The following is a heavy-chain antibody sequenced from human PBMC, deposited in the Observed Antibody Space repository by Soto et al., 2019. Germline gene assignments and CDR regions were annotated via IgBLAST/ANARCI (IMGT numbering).Heavy chain of an antibody. CDR2: IYYSGST. V-gene: IGHV4-31*03. Sequence: SETLSLTCTVSGGSISSGGYYWSWIRQHPGKGLEWIGYIYYSGSTYYNPSLKSRVTISVDTSKNQFSLRLSSVTAADTAVYYCARSKAGITSFYYGMDVWGQGTTVTVSS. CDR3: ARSKAGITSFYYGMDV. CDR1: GGSISSGGYY. J-gene: IGHJ6*02. D-gene: IGHD3-10*01.